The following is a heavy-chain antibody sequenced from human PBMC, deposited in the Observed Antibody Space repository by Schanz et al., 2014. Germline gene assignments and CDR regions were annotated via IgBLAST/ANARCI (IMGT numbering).Heavy chain of an antibody. Sequence: EVQLVESGGGLVQPGGSLRLSCAASGFTVSSNYMSWVRQAPGKGLEWVSITYSGGSTYYADSVKGRFTISRDNAKNSLYLQMNSLRAEDTAVYYCAKVAPAATYLDSWGLGTLVTVSS. CDR2: TYSGGST. CDR3: AKVAPAATYLDS. D-gene: IGHD2-2*01. J-gene: IGHJ4*02. V-gene: IGHV3-66*01. CDR1: GFTVSSNY.